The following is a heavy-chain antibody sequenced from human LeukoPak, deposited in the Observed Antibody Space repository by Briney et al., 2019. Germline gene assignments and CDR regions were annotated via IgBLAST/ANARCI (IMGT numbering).Heavy chain of an antibody. CDR2: IIPIFGTA. CDR3: ARDAYYSSGSYYSDY. D-gene: IGHD3-10*01. CDR1: GGTFSSYA. Sequence: SVKVSCKASGGTFSSYAISWVRQAPGQGLEWMGGIIPIFGTANYAQTFQGRVTITADESTSTAYMELSSLRSKDTAVYYCARDAYYSSGSYYSDYWGQGTLVTVSS. V-gene: IGHV1-69*13. J-gene: IGHJ4*02.